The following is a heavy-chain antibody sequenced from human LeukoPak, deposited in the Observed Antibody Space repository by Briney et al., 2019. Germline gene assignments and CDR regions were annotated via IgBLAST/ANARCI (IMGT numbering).Heavy chain of an antibody. J-gene: IGHJ5*02. D-gene: IGHD3-10*01. CDR1: GGSFSGYY. CDR2: INHSGST. V-gene: IGHV4-34*01. Sequence: SETLSLTCTVYGGSFSGYYWSWIHQPPGKGLEWIGEINHSGSTNYNPSLKSRVTISVDTSKNQFSLKLSSVTAADTAVYYCARDYYGSGSYARFDPWGQGTQVTVSS. CDR3: ARDYYGSGSYARFDP.